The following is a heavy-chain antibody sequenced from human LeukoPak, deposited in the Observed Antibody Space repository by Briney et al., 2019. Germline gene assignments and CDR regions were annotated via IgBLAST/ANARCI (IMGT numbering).Heavy chain of an antibody. CDR2: ISYDGSNK. J-gene: IGHJ6*03. CDR3: ARDEVYYDILTGYERNYYYMDV. D-gene: IGHD3-9*01. V-gene: IGHV3-30*04. CDR1: GFTFSSYA. Sequence: GRSLRLSCAASGFTFSSYAMHWVRQAPGKGLEWVAVISYDGSNKYYADSVRGRFIISRDNSKNTLYLQMNSLGAEDTAVYYCARDEVYYDILTGYERNYYYMDVWGKGTTVTVSS.